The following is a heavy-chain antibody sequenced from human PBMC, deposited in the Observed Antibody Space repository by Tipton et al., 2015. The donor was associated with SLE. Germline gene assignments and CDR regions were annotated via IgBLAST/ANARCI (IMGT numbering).Heavy chain of an antibody. CDR2: IYYSGST. D-gene: IGHD3-10*01. Sequence: LRLSCTVSGGSISSSSYYWGWIRQPPGKGLEWIGSIYYSGSTYYNPSLKSRVTISVDTSKNQFSLKLSSVTAADTAVHYCARGHRVRGDPYFDYWGQGTLVTVSS. CDR1: GGSISSSSYY. V-gene: IGHV4-39*07. J-gene: IGHJ4*02. CDR3: ARGHRVRGDPYFDY.